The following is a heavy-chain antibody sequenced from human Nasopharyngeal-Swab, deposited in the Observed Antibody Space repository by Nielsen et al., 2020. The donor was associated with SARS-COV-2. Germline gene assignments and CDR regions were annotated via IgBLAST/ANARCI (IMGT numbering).Heavy chain of an antibody. J-gene: IGHJ3*02. CDR3: AREEVTADAFDI. V-gene: IGHV3-30-3*01. Sequence: GESLKIPCAASGFTFSSYAMHWVRQAPGKGLEWVAVISYDGSNKYYADSVKGRFTISRDNSKNTLYLQMNSLRAEDTAVYYCAREEVTADAFDIWGQGTMVTVSS. CDR1: GFTFSSYA. CDR2: ISYDGSNK. D-gene: IGHD2-21*02.